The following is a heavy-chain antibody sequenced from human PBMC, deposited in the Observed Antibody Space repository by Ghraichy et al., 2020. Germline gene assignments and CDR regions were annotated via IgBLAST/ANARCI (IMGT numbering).Heavy chain of an antibody. CDR3: ARAARAQSIFGVVITDYGMDV. Sequence: SETLSLTCTVSGGSISSYYWSWIRQPPGKGLEWIGYIYYSGSTNYNPSLKSRVTISVDTSKNQFSLKLSSVTAADTAVYYCARAARAQSIFGVVITDYGMDVWGQGTTVTVSS. D-gene: IGHD3-3*01. V-gene: IGHV4-59*01. J-gene: IGHJ6*02. CDR2: IYYSGST. CDR1: GGSISSYY.